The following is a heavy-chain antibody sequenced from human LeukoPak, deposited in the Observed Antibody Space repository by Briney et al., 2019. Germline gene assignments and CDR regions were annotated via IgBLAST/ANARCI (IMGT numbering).Heavy chain of an antibody. CDR2: ISSSGSTI. V-gene: IGHV3-48*04. Sequence: GGTLRLSCAASGFTFSNYGMSWVRQAPGKGLEWVSYISSSGSTIYYADSVKGRFTISRDNAKNSLYLQMNSLRAEDTAVYYCARRHYGSGSYYFDYWGQGTLVTVSS. J-gene: IGHJ4*02. D-gene: IGHD3-10*01. CDR1: GFTFSNYG. CDR3: ARRHYGSGSYYFDY.